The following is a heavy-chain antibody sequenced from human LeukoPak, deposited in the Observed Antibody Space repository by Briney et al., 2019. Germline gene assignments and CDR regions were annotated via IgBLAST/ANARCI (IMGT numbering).Heavy chain of an antibody. J-gene: IGHJ4*02. D-gene: IGHD7-27*01. CDR1: GYTFTSYY. CDR3: ARRTNWAIIDY. CDR2: INPSGGST. Sequence: GASVNVSCKASGYTFTSYYMHWVRQAPGQGLEWMGIINPSGGSTSYAQKFQGRVTMTRDTSTSTVYMELSSLRSEDTAVYYCARRTNWAIIDYWGQGTLVTVSS. V-gene: IGHV1-46*01.